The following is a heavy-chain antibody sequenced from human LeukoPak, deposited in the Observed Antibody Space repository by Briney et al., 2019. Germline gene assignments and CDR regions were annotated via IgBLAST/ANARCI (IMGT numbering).Heavy chain of an antibody. Sequence: PSETLSLTCTVSGGSIISNHFWGWIRQPPGKGLEWIGSIYYSGITYYNTSLKSRATMAVDTSKNQISLHLSSVTAADTAVYYCARRTVDTSLVTWFDPWGQGTLVVVSS. CDR1: GGSIISNHF. CDR2: IYYSGIT. CDR3: ARRTVDTSLVTWFDP. V-gene: IGHV4-39*01. D-gene: IGHD5-18*01. J-gene: IGHJ5*02.